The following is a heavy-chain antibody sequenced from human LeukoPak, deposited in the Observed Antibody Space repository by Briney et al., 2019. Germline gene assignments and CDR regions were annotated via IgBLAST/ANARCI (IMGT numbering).Heavy chain of an antibody. J-gene: IGHJ4*02. CDR1: GITVSRYW. Sequence: GGSLRLSCAASGITVSRYWMSWVRQAPGGGLEWVANIKQDENEQDYVDSVRGRFTISRDNAKNSLYLQMNSLRVEDTALYFCATYSGVHHKTFDDWGQGTLVTVSS. CDR2: IKQDENEQ. D-gene: IGHD1-26*01. V-gene: IGHV3-7*03. CDR3: ATYSGVHHKTFDD.